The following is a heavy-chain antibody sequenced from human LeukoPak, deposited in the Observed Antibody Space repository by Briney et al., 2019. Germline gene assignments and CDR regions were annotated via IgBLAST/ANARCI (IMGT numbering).Heavy chain of an antibody. CDR3: AKPKHIVVVIGWFDP. Sequence: GGSLRLSCAASGFTFSNYAMSLVRQAPGKGLEWVSAISGSGGSTYYADSVKGRFTISRDNSKNTLYLQMNSLRAEDTAVYYCAKPKHIVVVIGWFDPWGQGTLVTVSS. J-gene: IGHJ5*02. CDR1: GFTFSNYA. CDR2: ISGSGGST. D-gene: IGHD2-21*01. V-gene: IGHV3-23*01.